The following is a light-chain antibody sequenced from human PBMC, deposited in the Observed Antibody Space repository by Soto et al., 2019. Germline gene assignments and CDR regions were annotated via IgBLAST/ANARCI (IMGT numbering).Light chain of an antibody. J-gene: IGKJ4*01. V-gene: IGKV3-15*01. CDR1: RGIGSI. CDR3: QHYVTWPLA. CDR2: DTS. Sequence: EVVMTPSPATLSVSPGERATLACRASRGIGSILAWYQQKPGQTHRLLIYDTSTRACGVPARFIGSASGTEFPLTISSLQSEGFAIYYCQHYVTWPLAFGGG.